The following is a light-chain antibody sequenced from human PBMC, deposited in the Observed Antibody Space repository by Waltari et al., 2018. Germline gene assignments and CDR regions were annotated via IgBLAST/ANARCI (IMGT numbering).Light chain of an antibody. J-gene: IGKJ1*01. CDR3: MQGTYWPT. CDR1: QSLVRSDGNTY. Sequence: DVVMTQSPLSLPVTLGQPASISCRCSQSLVRSDGNTYLNWFQQRPGQSPRRLIYKISNRDSGVPDRFSGSGSGTDFTLKISRVEAEDVGVYYCMQGTYWPTFGQGTKVEIK. CDR2: KIS. V-gene: IGKV2-30*02.